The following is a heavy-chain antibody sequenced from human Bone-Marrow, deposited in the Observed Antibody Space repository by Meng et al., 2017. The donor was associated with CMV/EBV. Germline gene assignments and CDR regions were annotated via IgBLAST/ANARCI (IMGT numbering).Heavy chain of an antibody. CDR1: GFTFSSYS. CDR3: ARGVTMTIGFDP. J-gene: IGHJ5*02. D-gene: IGHD3-22*01. Sequence: GESLKISCAASGFTFSSYSMNWVRQAPGKGLEWVSSISSSSSYIYYADSVKGRFTISRDNAKNSLYLQMNSLRAEDTAVYYCARGVTMTIGFDPWGQGTLVTVYS. V-gene: IGHV3-21*01. CDR2: ISSSSSYI.